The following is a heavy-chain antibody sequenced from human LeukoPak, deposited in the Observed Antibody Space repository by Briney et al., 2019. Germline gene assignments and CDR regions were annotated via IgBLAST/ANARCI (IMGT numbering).Heavy chain of an antibody. J-gene: IGHJ3*02. CDR1: GYAFTGYY. D-gene: IGHD6-19*01. CDR2: FDPEDGET. CDR3: ATDPYSSGWYDAFDI. Sequence: ASVKVSCKASGYAFTGYYMHWVRQAPGKGLEWMGGFDPEDGETIYAQKFQGRVTMTEDTSTDTAYMELSSLRSEDTAVYYCATDPYSSGWYDAFDIWGQGTMVTVSS. V-gene: IGHV1-24*01.